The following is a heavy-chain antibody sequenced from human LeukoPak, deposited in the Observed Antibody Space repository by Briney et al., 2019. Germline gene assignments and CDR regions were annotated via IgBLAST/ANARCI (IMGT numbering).Heavy chain of an antibody. J-gene: IGHJ4*02. Sequence: GGSLRLSCAASGFTFSDHCMDWVRQAPGKGLEWVGRIRNKANSYTTEYAASVKGRFIISRDDSKNSLYLQMNSLKTEDTAVYYCARVRSDYYFDYWGQGTLVTVSS. D-gene: IGHD6-25*01. V-gene: IGHV3-72*01. CDR2: IRNKANSYTT. CDR3: ARVRSDYYFDY. CDR1: GFTFSDHC.